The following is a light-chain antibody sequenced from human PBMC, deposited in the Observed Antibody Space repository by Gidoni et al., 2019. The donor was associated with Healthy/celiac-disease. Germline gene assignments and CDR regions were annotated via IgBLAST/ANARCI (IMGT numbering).Light chain of an antibody. Sequence: IVLTQSPGTLSLSPGERATLSCRASQSVSSSYVAWYQQKPGQAPRLLIYGASSRATGIPDRFSGSGSGTDFTLTISRLEPEDFAVYYCQQYGSSLFTFGGGTKVEIK. J-gene: IGKJ4*01. CDR2: GAS. V-gene: IGKV3-20*01. CDR1: QSVSSSY. CDR3: QQYGSSLFT.